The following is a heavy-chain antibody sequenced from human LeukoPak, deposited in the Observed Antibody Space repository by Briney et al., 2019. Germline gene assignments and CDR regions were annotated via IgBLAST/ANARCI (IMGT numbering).Heavy chain of an antibody. J-gene: IGHJ6*02. CDR1: GFTFSNYA. CDR2: ISYDGTNK. V-gene: IGHV3-30-3*01. CDR3: ARDESFHSDGEYHYGMDV. Sequence: GGSLRLSRAASGFTFSNYAMHWVRQTPGKGLEWVAVISYDGTNKYYANSVKGRFTISRDNSKNTLYVQMNSQSSDDTAVYYCARDESFHSDGEYHYGMDVWGQGTTVTVSS. D-gene: IGHD2/OR15-2a*01.